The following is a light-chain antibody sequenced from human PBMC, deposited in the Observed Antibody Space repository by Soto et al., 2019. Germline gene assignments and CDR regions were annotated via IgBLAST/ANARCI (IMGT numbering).Light chain of an antibody. J-gene: IGKJ1*01. V-gene: IGKV2-30*02. Sequence: DIVMTQSPLSLPVTPGEPASISCRFSQSLLHSNGYKYLNWFQQRPGQSPRRXXYKVSNRGSGVSDRFSGIVSGSNGTMKVSRVEAEDRVVYDCMQGTHWPPTFGQGTKVDIK. CDR1: QSLLHSNGYKY. CDR2: KVS. CDR3: MQGTHWPPT.